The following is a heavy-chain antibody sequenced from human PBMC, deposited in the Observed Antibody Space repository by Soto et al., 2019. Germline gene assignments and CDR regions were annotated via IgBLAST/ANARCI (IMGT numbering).Heavy chain of an antibody. CDR3: ARVALSGTSWYKHFDY. D-gene: IGHD6-13*01. V-gene: IGHV1-46*01. CDR2: INPSGGSA. Sequence: ASVKVSCKASGYTFTSYYMHWVRQAPGQGLEWMGIINPSGGSATYAQKFQGRLTMTRDTSASTVYMELSSLRSEDTAVYYCARVALSGTSWYKHFDYWGQGTLVTVSS. CDR1: GYTFTSYY. J-gene: IGHJ4*02.